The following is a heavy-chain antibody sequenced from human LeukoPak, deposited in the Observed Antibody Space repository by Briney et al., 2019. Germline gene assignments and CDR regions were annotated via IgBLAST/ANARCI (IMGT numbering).Heavy chain of an antibody. CDR3: ARFDWGSYRALDY. Sequence: PSETLSLTCTVSGGSISSYYWSWIRQPPGKGLEWIGSIYYSGSTYYNPSLKSRVTISVDTSKNQFSLKLSSVTAADTAVYYCARFDWGSYRALDYWGQGTLVTVSS. J-gene: IGHJ4*02. D-gene: IGHD3-16*02. CDR2: IYYSGST. V-gene: IGHV4-59*05. CDR1: GGSISSYY.